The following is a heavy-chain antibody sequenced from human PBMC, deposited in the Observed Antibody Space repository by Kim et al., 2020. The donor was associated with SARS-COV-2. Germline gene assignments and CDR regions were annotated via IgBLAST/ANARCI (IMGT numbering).Heavy chain of an antibody. D-gene: IGHD3-10*01. CDR1: GFTFSSYA. V-gene: IGHV3-23*01. J-gene: IGHJ4*02. CDR3: AKDRLGFAELWFGEAAR. Sequence: GGSLRLSCAASGFTFSSYAMNWVRQAPGKGLEWVSAINGNGGSTYYADSVKGRFTISRDNSKNTLYLQMNSLRAEDTAVYYCAKDRLGFAELWFGEAARWGQGTLVTVSS. CDR2: INGNGGST.